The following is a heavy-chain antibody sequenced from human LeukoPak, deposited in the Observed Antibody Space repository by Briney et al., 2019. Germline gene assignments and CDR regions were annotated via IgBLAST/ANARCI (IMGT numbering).Heavy chain of an antibody. CDR2: FDPEDGET. V-gene: IGHV1-24*01. CDR1: GYTLTELS. Sequence: ASVKVSCKVSGYTLTELSMHWVRQAPGKGLERMGGFDPEDGETIYAQKFQGRVTMTEDTSTDTAYMELSSLRSEDTAVYYCATDPTTRLRRPTSAYGMDVWGQGTTVTVSS. J-gene: IGHJ6*02. CDR3: ATDPTTRLRRPTSAYGMDV. D-gene: IGHD4-17*01.